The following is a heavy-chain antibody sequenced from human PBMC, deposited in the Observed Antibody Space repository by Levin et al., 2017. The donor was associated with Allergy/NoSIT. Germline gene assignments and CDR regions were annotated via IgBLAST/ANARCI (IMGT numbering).Heavy chain of an antibody. CDR1: GFTFRSFW. CDR2: VNSDGSET. V-gene: IGHV3-74*03. Sequence: GGSLRLSCTASGFTFRSFWIHWVRQTPGKGLVWVSRVNSDGSETTYGGSVKGRFTISRDNANNMVYLEMNSLTVEDTGLYFCARESEREAYSPYYLYHYGLDDWGKGTTVTVVS. D-gene: IGHD2-21*01. J-gene: IGHJ6*04. CDR3: ARESEREAYSPYYLYHYGLDD.